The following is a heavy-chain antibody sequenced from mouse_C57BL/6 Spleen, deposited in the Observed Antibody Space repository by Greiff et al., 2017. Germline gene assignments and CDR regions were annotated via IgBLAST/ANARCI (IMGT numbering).Heavy chain of an antibody. Sequence: EVKLVESGGGLVKPGGSLKLSCAASGFTFSSYAMSWVRQTPEKRLEWVATISDGGSYTYYPDNVKGRFTISRDTAKNNLYLQMSHLKSEDTAMYYCARDPHDGYRGFAYWGQGTLVTVSA. D-gene: IGHD2-3*01. CDR2: ISDGGSYT. CDR1: GFTFSSYA. CDR3: ARDPHDGYRGFAY. V-gene: IGHV5-4*01. J-gene: IGHJ3*01.